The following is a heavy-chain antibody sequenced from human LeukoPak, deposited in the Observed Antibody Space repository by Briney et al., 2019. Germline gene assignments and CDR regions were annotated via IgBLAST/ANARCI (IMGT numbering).Heavy chain of an antibody. J-gene: IGHJ2*01. Sequence: GGSLRLSCAASGLTFSSYTMNWVRQGPGKGLEWVSSISSSSTHINYADSLKGRFTISRDNAEKSLYLQMNSLRDEDTAVYYCARAVVMVRGGSGYFDLWGRGTLVAVSS. V-gene: IGHV3-21*01. CDR3: ARAVVMVRGGSGYFDL. CDR1: GLTFSSYT. D-gene: IGHD3-10*01. CDR2: ISSSSTHI.